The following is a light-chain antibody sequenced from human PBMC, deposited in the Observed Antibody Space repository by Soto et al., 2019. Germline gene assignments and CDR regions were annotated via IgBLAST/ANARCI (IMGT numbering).Light chain of an antibody. V-gene: IGLV1-40*01. Sequence: QSVLTQPPSVSGAPGQRVTISCTGSSSNIGRGYDVHWYQQFPGSAPRLLLSGDSNRPSGVPDRFSGSRSGTPASLAITGLQAEDEADYYCSSKRTPTTVVFGSGTKLTVL. CDR2: GDS. CDR1: SSNIGRGYD. CDR3: SSKRTPTTVV. J-gene: IGLJ1*01.